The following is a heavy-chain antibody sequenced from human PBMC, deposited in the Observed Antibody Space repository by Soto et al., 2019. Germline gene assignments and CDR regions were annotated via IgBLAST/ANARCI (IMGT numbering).Heavy chain of an antibody. J-gene: IGHJ6*02. Sequence: GGSLRLSCAASGFSFNNYDMHWVRQATGKGLEWASGIGTAGDTYYPDSVKGRFTISRENAKNSLYLQMNSLRAGDTAVYYCARGGPNWDYYFYGMDVWGQGTTVTVSS. V-gene: IGHV3-13*04. CDR1: GFSFNNYD. D-gene: IGHD3-16*01. CDR2: IGTAGDT. CDR3: ARGGPNWDYYFYGMDV.